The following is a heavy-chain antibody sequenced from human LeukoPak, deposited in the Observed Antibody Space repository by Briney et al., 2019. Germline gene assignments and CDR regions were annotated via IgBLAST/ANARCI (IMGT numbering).Heavy chain of an antibody. D-gene: IGHD6-19*01. Sequence: PGGSLRLSCAASGFTFSSYGMHWVRQAPGKGLEWVAFIRYDGSNKYYAGSVKGRFTISRDNSKNTLYLQMNSLRAEDTAVYYCAKGSGWKDYWGQGTLVTVSS. V-gene: IGHV3-30*02. CDR1: GFTFSSYG. CDR2: IRYDGSNK. J-gene: IGHJ4*02. CDR3: AKGSGWKDY.